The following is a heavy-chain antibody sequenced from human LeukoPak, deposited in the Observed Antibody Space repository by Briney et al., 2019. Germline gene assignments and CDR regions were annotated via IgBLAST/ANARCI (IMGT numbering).Heavy chain of an antibody. CDR1: GYTFTSYA. CDR3: AREGVLYYGDYYYYGMDV. D-gene: IGHD2-8*01. CDR2: IYTNTGNP. Sequence: ASVKVSCKASGYTFTSYAMNWVRQAPGQGLERMGWIYTNTGNPTYAQGFTGRFVFSLDTSVSTAYLQICSLKAEDTAVYYCAREGVLYYGDYYYYGMDVWGKGTTVTVSS. V-gene: IGHV7-4-1*01. J-gene: IGHJ6*04.